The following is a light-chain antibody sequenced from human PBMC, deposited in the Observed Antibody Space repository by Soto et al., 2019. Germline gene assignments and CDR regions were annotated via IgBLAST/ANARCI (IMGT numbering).Light chain of an antibody. V-gene: IGKV3-20*01. Sequence: EIVLTQSPGTLSLSPGEGATLSCRASQSVSTKYFAWYQQKSGQAPRLLIYGASTRATGIPDRFSGSGSGTDFTLTISRLEPEDFAVYYCQQYGRTSWTFGQGTKVDIK. J-gene: IGKJ1*01. CDR1: QSVSTKY. CDR2: GAS. CDR3: QQYGRTSWT.